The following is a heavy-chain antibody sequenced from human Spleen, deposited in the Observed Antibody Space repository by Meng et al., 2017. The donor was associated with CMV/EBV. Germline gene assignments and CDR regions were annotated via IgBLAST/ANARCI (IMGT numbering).Heavy chain of an antibody. CDR1: GFTFSSYA. CDR3: AKGRRLPSLYDAFDI. V-gene: IGHV3-30*02. D-gene: IGHD2-15*01. Sequence: GESLKISCTASGFTFSSYAMHWVRQAPGKGLEWVAFIRFDGSNKYYADSVKGRFTISRDSPRNTLWLQMNSLRAEDTALYYCAKGRRLPSLYDAFDIWGQGTMVTVSS. J-gene: IGHJ3*02. CDR2: IRFDGSNK.